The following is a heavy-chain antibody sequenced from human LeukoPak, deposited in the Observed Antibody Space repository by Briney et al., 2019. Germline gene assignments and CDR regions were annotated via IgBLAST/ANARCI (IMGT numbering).Heavy chain of an antibody. CDR1: GYTFTSYD. Sequence: ASVKVSCKASGYTFTSYDINWVRQATGLGLEWMGWMNPNSGNTGYAQKFQGRVTMTRNTSISTAYMELSSLRSEDTAVYYCARARRVGVPAASNYYYYMDVWGKGTTVTVSS. CDR3: ARARRVGVPAASNYYYYMDV. D-gene: IGHD2-2*01. J-gene: IGHJ6*03. V-gene: IGHV1-8*01. CDR2: MNPNSGNT.